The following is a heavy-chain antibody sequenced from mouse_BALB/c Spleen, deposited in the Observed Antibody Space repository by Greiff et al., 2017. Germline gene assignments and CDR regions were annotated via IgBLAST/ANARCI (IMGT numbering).Heavy chain of an antibody. CDR3: ARGGVITTVVADYYAMDY. CDR2: IDPYYGGT. Sequence: VQLQQSGPELEKPGASVKISCKASGYSFTGYNMNWVKQSNGKSLEWIGNIDPYYGGTSYNQKFKGKATLTVDKSSSTAYMQLKSLTSEDSAVYYSARGGVITTVVADYYAMDYWGQGTSVTVSS. D-gene: IGHD1-1*01. J-gene: IGHJ4*01. V-gene: IGHV1-39*01. CDR1: GYSFTGYN.